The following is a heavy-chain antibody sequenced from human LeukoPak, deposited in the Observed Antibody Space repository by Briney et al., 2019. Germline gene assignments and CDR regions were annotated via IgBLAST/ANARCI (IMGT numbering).Heavy chain of an antibody. J-gene: IGHJ4*02. D-gene: IGHD2-2*01. Sequence: GGSLRLSCAASGFTFSDYYMSWIRRAPGKGLEWVSYISSSGSTIYYADSVKGRFTISRDNAKNSLYLQMNSLRAEDTAVYYCARERYCSSTSCYARTQPNDYWGQGTLVTVSS. CDR3: ARERYCSSTSCYARTQPNDY. V-gene: IGHV3-11*01. CDR2: ISSSGSTI. CDR1: GFTFSDYY.